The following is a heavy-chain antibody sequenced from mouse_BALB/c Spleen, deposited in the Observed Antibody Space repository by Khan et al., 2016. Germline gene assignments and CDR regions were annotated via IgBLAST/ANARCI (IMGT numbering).Heavy chain of an antibody. D-gene: IGHD2-4*01. V-gene: IGHV14-3*02. J-gene: IGHJ3*01. CDR3: ARSPYDYGMWFAY. Sequence: VQLQQPGAELVKPGASVKSSCTASGFNIKDTYMHWVKQRPEQGLEWIGRIDPAKGNTKYDPKFQGKATITADRSSNTAYLQLSSLTSEDTAVYYCARSPYDYGMWFAYWRQETLVTVSS. CDR2: IDPAKGNT. CDR1: GFNIKDTY.